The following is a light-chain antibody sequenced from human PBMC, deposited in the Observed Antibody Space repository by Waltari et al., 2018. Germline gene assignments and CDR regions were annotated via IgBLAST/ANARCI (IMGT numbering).Light chain of an antibody. V-gene: IGLV2-14*03. CDR2: DVS. CDR1: SSYVGGYNY. Sequence: QSALTQPASVSGSPGQLITISCTGTSSYVGGYNYVSWYQHHPGKAPKFMIYDVSKRPSGVSNRFSGSKSGNTASLTISGLQAEEEADYYCSSYTSSSTYVFGTGTKVTVL. CDR3: SSYTSSSTYV. J-gene: IGLJ1*01.